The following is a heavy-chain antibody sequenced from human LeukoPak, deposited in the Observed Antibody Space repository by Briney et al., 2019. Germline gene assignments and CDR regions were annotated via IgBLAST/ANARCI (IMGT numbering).Heavy chain of an antibody. J-gene: IGHJ5*02. CDR1: GFTVSSNY. Sequence: GGSLRLSCAASGFTVSSNYMSWVRQAPGKGLEWVSVIYSGGSTYYADSVKGRFTISRDNSKNTLYLQMNSLRAEDTAVYYCATTMYGSGSYDWFDPWGQGTLDTVSS. V-gene: IGHV3-66*01. CDR3: ATTMYGSGSYDWFDP. D-gene: IGHD3-10*01. CDR2: IYSGGST.